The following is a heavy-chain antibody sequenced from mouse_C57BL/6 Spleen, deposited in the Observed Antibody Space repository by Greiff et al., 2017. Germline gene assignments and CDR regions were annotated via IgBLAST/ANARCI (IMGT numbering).Heavy chain of an antibody. CDR2: IRSKSNNYAT. D-gene: IGHD1-1*01. Sequence: EVQLVESGGGLVQPKGSLKLSCAASGFSFNTYAMNWVRQAPGKGLEWVARIRSKSNNYATYYADSVKDRFTISRDDSESMLYLQMNNLKTEDTAMYYCVSFYYGSSLFAYWGQGTLVTVSA. CDR3: VSFYYGSSLFAY. V-gene: IGHV10-1*01. J-gene: IGHJ3*01. CDR1: GFSFNTYA.